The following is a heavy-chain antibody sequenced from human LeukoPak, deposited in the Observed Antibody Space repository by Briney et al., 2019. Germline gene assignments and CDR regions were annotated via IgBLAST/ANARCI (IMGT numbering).Heavy chain of an antibody. V-gene: IGHV4-38-2*01. D-gene: IGHD3-16*01. CDR1: GYSISSGNF. CDR2: IHHSGST. CDR3: SRALAGLIRNAFDI. Sequence: PSETLSLTCAVSGYSISSGNFWGWFRQPPGKGLEWIGSIHHSGSTYHNPSLKSRVTISLDTSKNQFSLKLNSVTTTDTAVYYCSRALAGLIRNAFDIWGQGTMVTVSS. J-gene: IGHJ3*02.